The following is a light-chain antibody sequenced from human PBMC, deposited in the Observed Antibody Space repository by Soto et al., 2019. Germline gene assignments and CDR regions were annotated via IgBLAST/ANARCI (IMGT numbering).Light chain of an antibody. CDR3: QQYGSSPVT. Sequence: EIVLTQSPGTLSLSPGERATLSCRASQSVSSSYLAWYQQKPGQAPRLLIYGASSRATGIPDRFSGSGSGTDFTLTTSRLEPEDFAVYYYQQYGSSPVTFGTGTTVDIK. V-gene: IGKV3-20*01. CDR1: QSVSSSY. CDR2: GAS. J-gene: IGKJ3*01.